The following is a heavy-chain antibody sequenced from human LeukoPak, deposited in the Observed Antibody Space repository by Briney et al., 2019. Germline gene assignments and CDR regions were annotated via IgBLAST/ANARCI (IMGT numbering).Heavy chain of an antibody. CDR2: INNDGSGT. CDR3: ARGRFNYDSSGYSSFYH. CDR1: GFTFSSYW. Sequence: GGSLRLSCAASGFTFSSYWMHWVRQAPGKGPVWVSRINNDGSGTTYADSVKGRFTISRDNAKNSLYLQMNSLRAEDTAVYYCARGRFNYDSSGYSSFYHWGQGTLVTVSS. V-gene: IGHV3-74*01. D-gene: IGHD3-22*01. J-gene: IGHJ4*02.